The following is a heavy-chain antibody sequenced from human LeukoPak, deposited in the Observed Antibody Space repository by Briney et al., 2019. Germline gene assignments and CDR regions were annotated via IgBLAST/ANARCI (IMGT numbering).Heavy chain of an antibody. J-gene: IGHJ5*02. Sequence: ASVKVSCKASGYTFTSYGISWVRQAPGQGLEWMGWISAYNGNTNYAQKLQGRVTMTTDTSTSTAYMELRSLRSDDTAVYYCARDRFHPFGPHQDWFDPWGQGTLVTVSS. D-gene: IGHD3-10*01. V-gene: IGHV1-18*01. CDR3: ARDRFHPFGPHQDWFDP. CDR2: ISAYNGNT. CDR1: GYTFTSYG.